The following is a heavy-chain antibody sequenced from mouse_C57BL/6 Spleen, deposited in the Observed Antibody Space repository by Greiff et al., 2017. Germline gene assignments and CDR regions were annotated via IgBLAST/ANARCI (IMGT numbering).Heavy chain of an antibody. CDR3: ARNTPQYYGPGY. CDR2: IWSGGST. Sequence: QVQLKQSGPGLVQPSQSLSITCTVSGFSLTSYGVHWVRQSPGQGLEWLGVIWSGGSTDYNAAFISRLGIGMENYKSQVFFKRNSLQADDTAIYYCARNTPQYYGPGYWGKGTTLTVSS. CDR1: GFSLTSYG. J-gene: IGHJ2*01. V-gene: IGHV2-2*01. D-gene: IGHD1-2*01.